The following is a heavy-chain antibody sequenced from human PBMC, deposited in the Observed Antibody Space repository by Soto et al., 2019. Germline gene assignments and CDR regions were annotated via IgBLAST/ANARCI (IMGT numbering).Heavy chain of an antibody. D-gene: IGHD6-19*01. V-gene: IGHV3-48*02. J-gene: IGHJ4*02. CDR2: ISSSSSTI. Sequence: EVQLVESGGGLVQPGGSLRLSCATSGFTFSSYSMNWVCQAPGKGLEWVSYISSSSSTIYYADSVKGRFTISRDNARNSLYLQMNSLRDEDTAVYYCARDTSGWYNFDYWGQGTLVTVPS. CDR3: ARDTSGWYNFDY. CDR1: GFTFSSYS.